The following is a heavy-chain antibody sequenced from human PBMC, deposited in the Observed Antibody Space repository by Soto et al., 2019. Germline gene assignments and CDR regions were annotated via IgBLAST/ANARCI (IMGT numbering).Heavy chain of an antibody. V-gene: IGHV3-30-3*01. CDR1: GFTFSSYA. CDR3: ARVPDYGGNYFDY. CDR2: ISYDGSNK. Sequence: QVQLVESGGGVVQPGRSLRLSCAASGFTFSSYAMHWVRQAPGKRLEWVAVISYDGSNKYYADSVKGRFTISRDNSKNTLYLQMNSLRAEDTAVYYCARVPDYGGNYFDYWGQGTLVTVSS. D-gene: IGHD4-17*01. J-gene: IGHJ4*02.